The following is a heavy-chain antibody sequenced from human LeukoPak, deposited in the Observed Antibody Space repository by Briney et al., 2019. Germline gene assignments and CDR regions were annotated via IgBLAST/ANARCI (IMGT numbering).Heavy chain of an antibody. D-gene: IGHD6-6*01. V-gene: IGHV4-59*01. CDR3: ARGIAARPGVFFDY. CDR1: GGSISSYY. Sequence: SEILSLTCTVSGGSISSYYWSWIRQPPGKGLEWIGYIYYSGSTNYNPSLKSRVTISVDTSKNQFSLKLSSVTAADTAVYYCARGIAARPGVFFDYWGQGTLVTASS. CDR2: IYYSGST. J-gene: IGHJ4*02.